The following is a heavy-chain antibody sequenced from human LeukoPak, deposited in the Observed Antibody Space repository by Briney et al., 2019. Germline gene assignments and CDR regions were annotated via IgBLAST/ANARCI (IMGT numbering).Heavy chain of an antibody. CDR3: AKDSCSSTSCYYFDY. J-gene: IGHJ4*02. V-gene: IGHV3-9*01. D-gene: IGHD2-2*01. CDR1: GFTFDDYA. CDR2: ISWNSGTI. Sequence: GRSLRLSCAASGFTFDDYAMHWVRQAPGKGLEWVSGISWNSGTIGYADSVKGRFTISRDNAKNSLYLQMNSLRAEDTAVYYCAKDSCSSTSCYYFDYWGQGTLVTVSS.